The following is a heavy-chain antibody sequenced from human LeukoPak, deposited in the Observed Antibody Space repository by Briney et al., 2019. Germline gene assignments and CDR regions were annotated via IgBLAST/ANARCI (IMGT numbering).Heavy chain of an antibody. CDR1: GFIFTTYW. CDR2: ISPDGSGE. J-gene: IGHJ4*02. Sequence: GGSLRLSCAASGFIFTTYWMNWVRQGPGGRLEWVANISPDGSGEYYRDSVRGRFSTSRDNAKESLYLQMNNVRADDSGIYYCSGRDSSRNPWAYWGQGTQVSVS. CDR3: SGRDSSRNPWAY. D-gene: IGHD2-2*01. V-gene: IGHV3-7*02.